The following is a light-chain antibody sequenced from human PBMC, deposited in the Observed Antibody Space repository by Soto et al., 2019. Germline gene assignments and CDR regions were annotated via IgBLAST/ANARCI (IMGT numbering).Light chain of an antibody. CDR1: QSVSRNF. CDR3: QLYGDSGIT. J-gene: IGKJ4*01. V-gene: IGKV3-20*01. Sequence: EIVLTQSPGTLSFSPGERATLSCRASQSVSRNFIAWYQQKPGQAPRLLIYGASTRATGSPDRFSGSGSGPDFTLTINRLEPEDFAVYHCQLYGDSGITFGGGTKVEIK. CDR2: GAS.